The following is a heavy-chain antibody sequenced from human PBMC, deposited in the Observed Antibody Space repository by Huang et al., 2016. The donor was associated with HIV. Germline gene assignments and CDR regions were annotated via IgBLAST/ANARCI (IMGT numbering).Heavy chain of an antibody. CDR3: ARAGGFEI. Sequence: LSCEASGFKFSNYWMQWVRQAPGKGLMWVSRIKIDGRTTEYADSVKGRFTISRDNAKNTLYLQMSSLTAEDTAIYYCARAGGFEIWGQGTVVTVSS. V-gene: IGHV3-74*01. CDR1: GFKFSNYW. CDR2: IKIDGRTT. D-gene: IGHD2-15*01. J-gene: IGHJ3*02.